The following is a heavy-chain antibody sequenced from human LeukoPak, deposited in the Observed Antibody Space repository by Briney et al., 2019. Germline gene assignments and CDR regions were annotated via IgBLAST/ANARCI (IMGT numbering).Heavy chain of an antibody. D-gene: IGHD4-11*01. V-gene: IGHV1-8*01. Sequence: ASVKVSCKASGYTFTSYDINWVRQATGQGLEWMGWMNPNSGNTSYAQKFQGRVTMTRNTSISTAYMELSSLRSEDTAVYYCARVFLFLPLYSNYGSAIYYYYGMDVRGQGTTVTVSS. CDR2: MNPNSGNT. CDR1: GYTFTSYD. J-gene: IGHJ6*02. CDR3: ARVFLFLPLYSNYGSAIYYYYGMDV.